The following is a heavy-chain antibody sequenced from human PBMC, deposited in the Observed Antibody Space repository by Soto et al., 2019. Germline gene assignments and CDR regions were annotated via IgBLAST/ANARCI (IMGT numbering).Heavy chain of an antibody. CDR2: IKSKTDGETT. D-gene: IGHD3-22*01. CDR1: SLTFINAW. J-gene: IGHJ1*01. CDR3: TITGTMRFFQY. Sequence: GGSLRLSCAASSLTFINAWMNWVRQAPGKGLEWVGRIKSKTDGETTDYAAPVKGRFTISRDDSKNTAYLQVDSLKTEDTAVYYCTITGTMRFFQYWGQGTLVTVSS. V-gene: IGHV3-15*07.